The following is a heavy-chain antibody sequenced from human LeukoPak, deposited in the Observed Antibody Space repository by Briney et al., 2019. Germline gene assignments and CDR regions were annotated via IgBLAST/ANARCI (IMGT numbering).Heavy chain of an antibody. D-gene: IGHD2-2*01. CDR1: GGSISSGSCY. CDR3: ASVYCSSTSCHYYFDY. J-gene: IGHJ4*02. V-gene: IGHV4-61*02. Sequence: NPSETLCLTCTVSGGSISSGSCYWSWIRQPAGKGLEWIGRIYTSGSTNYNPSLKSRVTISVDTSKNQFSLKLSSVTAADTAVYYCASVYCSSTSCHYYFDYWGQGTLVTVSS. CDR2: IYTSGST.